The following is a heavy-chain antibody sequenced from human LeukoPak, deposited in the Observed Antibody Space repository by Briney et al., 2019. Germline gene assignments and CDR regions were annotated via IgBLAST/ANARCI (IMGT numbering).Heavy chain of an antibody. V-gene: IGHV3-66*02. CDR1: GFTVSRNY. J-gene: IGHJ4*02. Sequence: GGSLRLSCAASGFTVSRNYMSWVRQAPGKGLEWVSVIYSGGSTYYADSVKGRFTISRDNSKNTLYLQMNSLRAEDTAVYYCARGRELLHFDYWAQGTLVTVSS. CDR2: IYSGGST. D-gene: IGHD1-26*01. CDR3: ARGRELLHFDY.